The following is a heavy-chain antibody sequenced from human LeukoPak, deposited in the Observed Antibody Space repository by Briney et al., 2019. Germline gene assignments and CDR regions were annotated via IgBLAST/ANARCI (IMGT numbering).Heavy chain of an antibody. CDR2: ISAYNGNT. J-gene: IGHJ4*02. D-gene: IGHD1-26*01. CDR1: GYTFTSYG. CDR3: ASYGRGRSFDY. V-gene: IGHV1-18*01. Sequence: GASVKVSCKASGYTFTSYGISWVRQAPGQGLEWMGWISAYNGNTNYAQKLQGRVTMTTDTSTRTAYMELRSLRSDDTAAYYCASYGRGRSFDYWGQGTLVTVSS.